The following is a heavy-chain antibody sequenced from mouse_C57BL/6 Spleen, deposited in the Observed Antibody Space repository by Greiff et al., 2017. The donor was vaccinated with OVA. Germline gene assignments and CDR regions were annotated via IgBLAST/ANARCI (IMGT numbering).Heavy chain of an antibody. J-gene: IGHJ1*03. Sequence: QVQLQQSGAELVMPGASVKLSCKASGYTFTSYWMHWVKQRPGQGLEWIGEIDPSDSYTNYNQKFKGKSTLTADKSSSTAYMQLSSLTSEDSAVSYCAKRRDYYGSWYFDVWGTGTTVTVSS. CDR3: AKRRDYYGSWYFDV. V-gene: IGHV1-69*01. CDR1: GYTFTSYW. D-gene: IGHD1-1*01. CDR2: IDPSDSYT.